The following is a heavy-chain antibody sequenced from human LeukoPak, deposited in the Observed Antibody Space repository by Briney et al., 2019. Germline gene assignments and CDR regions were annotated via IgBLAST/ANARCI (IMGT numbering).Heavy chain of an antibody. V-gene: IGHV4-38-2*02. Sequence: KPSETLSLTCTVSGGSISSGYYWGWIRQPPGKGLEWIGSIYHSGSTYYNPSLKSRVTISVDTSKNQFSLKLSSVTAADTAVYYCARDHQGYCSGGSCYSRPNGWFDPWGQGTLVTVSS. CDR1: GGSISSGYY. CDR2: IYHSGST. CDR3: ARDHQGYCSGGSCYSRPNGWFDP. J-gene: IGHJ5*02. D-gene: IGHD2-15*01.